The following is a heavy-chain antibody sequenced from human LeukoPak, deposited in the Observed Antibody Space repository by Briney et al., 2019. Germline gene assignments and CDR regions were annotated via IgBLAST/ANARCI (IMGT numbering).Heavy chain of an antibody. V-gene: IGHV4-59*06. CDR2: ISYSGGT. Sequence: SETLSLTCTVSGGSISSYYWSWIRQPAGKGLEWIGYISYSGGTYYNPSLKSRVTISVDTSKNQFSLKVSSVTAADTAVYYCARVLTNTFDYWGQGTLVTVSS. D-gene: IGHD3-9*01. J-gene: IGHJ4*02. CDR1: GGSISSYY. CDR3: ARVLTNTFDY.